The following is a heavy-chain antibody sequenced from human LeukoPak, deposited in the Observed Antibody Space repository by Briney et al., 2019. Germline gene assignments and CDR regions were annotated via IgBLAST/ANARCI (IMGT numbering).Heavy chain of an antibody. CDR2: ISYDGSNK. Sequence: SCKASGYTFTGYYMHWVRQAPGKGLEWVAVISYDGSNKYYADSVKGRFTISRDNSKNTLYLQMNSLRAEDTAVYYCARDPLPYYDSSGTYFDYWGQGTLVTVSS. V-gene: IGHV3-30-3*01. CDR3: ARDPLPYYDSSGTYFDY. CDR1: GYTFTGYY. J-gene: IGHJ4*02. D-gene: IGHD3-22*01.